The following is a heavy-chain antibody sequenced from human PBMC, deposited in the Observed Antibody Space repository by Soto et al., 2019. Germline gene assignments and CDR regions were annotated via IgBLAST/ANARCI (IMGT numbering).Heavy chain of an antibody. V-gene: IGHV3-30*18. CDR3: AKDVHRIAVYYYGMDV. D-gene: IGHD6-13*01. CDR1: GFTFSSDG. Sequence: GGSLRLSCAAPGFTFSSDGMHWVRQAPGKGLEWVAVISYDGSNKYYADSVKGRFTISRDNSKNTLYLQMNSLRAEDTAVYYCAKDVHRIAVYYYGMDVWGQGTTVTVSS. J-gene: IGHJ6*02. CDR2: ISYDGSNK.